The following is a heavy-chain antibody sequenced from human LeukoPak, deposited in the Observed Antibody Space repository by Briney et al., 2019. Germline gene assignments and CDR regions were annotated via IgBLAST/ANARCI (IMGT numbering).Heavy chain of an antibody. Sequence: GGSLRLSCAASGFTFSNYAMSWVRQAPGKGLEWVSAITGSGGNTYYADSVKGRFTISRDTSKNTVFLQMNSLRAEDTAVYYCAKWGDYDVLTGYYVSDYWGQGTLVTVSS. V-gene: IGHV3-23*01. CDR3: AKWGDYDVLTGYYVSDY. CDR2: ITGSGGNT. D-gene: IGHD3-9*01. J-gene: IGHJ4*02. CDR1: GFTFSNYA.